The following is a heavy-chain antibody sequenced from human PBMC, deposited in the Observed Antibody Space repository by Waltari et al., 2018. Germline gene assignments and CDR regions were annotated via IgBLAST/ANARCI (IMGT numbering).Heavy chain of an antibody. D-gene: IGHD2-15*01. Sequence: QVQLVQSGAEVKKPGASVKVSCRVSGYSLTESALHWVRQAHGKGREWLGGFEPEDGEAVYAQEFQGRATMTEDTSKDTAYMELSSLTYEDTAVYYCTRDRVGYCSGGTCYSRWFDPWGQGTLVTVSS. V-gene: IGHV1-24*01. J-gene: IGHJ5*02. CDR2: FEPEDGEA. CDR1: GYSLTESA. CDR3: TRDRVGYCSGGTCYSRWFDP.